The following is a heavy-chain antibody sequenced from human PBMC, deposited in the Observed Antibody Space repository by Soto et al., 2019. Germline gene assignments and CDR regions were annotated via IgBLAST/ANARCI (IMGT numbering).Heavy chain of an antibody. CDR3: ARGHRDSGYDFHLYYYYYGMDV. CDR1: GFTFSSYS. Sequence: EVQLVESGGGLVKPGGSLRLSCAASGFTFSSYSMNWVRQAPGKGLEWVSSISSSSSYIYYADSVKGRFTISRDNAKNSLYLQMNSLSAEDTAVYYCARGHRDSGYDFHLYYYYYGMDVWGQGTTVTVSS. D-gene: IGHD5-12*01. CDR2: ISSSSSYI. V-gene: IGHV3-21*01. J-gene: IGHJ6*02.